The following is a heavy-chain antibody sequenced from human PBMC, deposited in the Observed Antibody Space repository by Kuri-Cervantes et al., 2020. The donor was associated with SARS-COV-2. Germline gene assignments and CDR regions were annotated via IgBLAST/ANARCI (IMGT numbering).Heavy chain of an antibody. CDR1: GYTFTSYA. D-gene: IGHD4-17*01. V-gene: IGHV1-3*02. J-gene: IGHJ6*03. CDR3: ARGTLALTTPARRPYGDPPGDYYYYYMDV. CDR2: SNAGNGNT. Sequence: ASVKVSCKASGYTFTSYAMHWVRQAPGQRLEWMGWSNAGNGNTKYSQEFQGRVTMTRNTSVSTAYMELSSLRSEDTAVYYCARGTLALTTPARRPYGDPPGDYYYYYMDVWGKGTTVTVSS.